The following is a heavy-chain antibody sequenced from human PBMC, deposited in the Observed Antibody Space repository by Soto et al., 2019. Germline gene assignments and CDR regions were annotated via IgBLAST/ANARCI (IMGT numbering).Heavy chain of an antibody. CDR2: IYYSGST. J-gene: IGHJ4*02. CDR3: ARGMTGYYRQYYFDY. Sequence: QVQLQESGPGLVKPSQTLSLTCTVSGGSISSGGYYWSWIRQHPGKGLEWIGYIYYSGSTYYNPSLKSRVTISVDTSKNQFSLKLSSVTAADTAVYYCARGMTGYYRQYYFDYWGQGTLVTVSS. V-gene: IGHV4-31*03. D-gene: IGHD3-9*01. CDR1: GGSISSGGYY.